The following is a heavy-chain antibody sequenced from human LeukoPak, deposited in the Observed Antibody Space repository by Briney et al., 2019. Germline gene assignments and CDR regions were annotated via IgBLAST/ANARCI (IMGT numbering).Heavy chain of an antibody. D-gene: IGHD3-3*01. CDR1: GGSISSSSYY. Sequence: PSETLSLTCTVSGGSISSSSYYWGWIRQPPGKGLEWIGEINHSGSTNYNPSLKSRVTISVDTSKNQFSLKLSSVTAADTAVYYCARGQAYYDFWSGYYFSFDYWGQGTLVTVSS. CDR2: INHSGST. J-gene: IGHJ4*02. CDR3: ARGQAYYDFWSGYYFSFDY. V-gene: IGHV4-39*07.